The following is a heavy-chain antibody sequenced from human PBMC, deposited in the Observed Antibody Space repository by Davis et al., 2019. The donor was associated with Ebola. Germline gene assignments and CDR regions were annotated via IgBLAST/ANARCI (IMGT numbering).Heavy chain of an antibody. Sequence: GGSLRLSCAASGFIFSTYSMNWVRQAPGKGLEWVSSISSRSYYIYYSDSLKGRFTISRDNARNSVYLQMNSLRAEDTAVYYCARGGYYDSSGYSHEAFDFWGQGTMVTVSS. V-gene: IGHV3-21*01. J-gene: IGHJ3*01. CDR3: ARGGYYDSSGYSHEAFDF. CDR2: ISSRSYYI. D-gene: IGHD3-22*01. CDR1: GFIFSTYS.